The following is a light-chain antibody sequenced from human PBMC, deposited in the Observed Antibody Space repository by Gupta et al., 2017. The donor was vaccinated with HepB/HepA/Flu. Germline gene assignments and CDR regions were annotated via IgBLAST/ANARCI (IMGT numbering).Light chain of an antibody. J-gene: IGKJ4*01. V-gene: IGKV3-11*01. CDR3: QQRSSWPLT. CDR1: RSVSIY. Sequence: EIVWTQSPAPLSLSPGERATLSCRASRSVSIYLAWYQHKPGQAPRPLIYDASNRATGIAARFSGSGSGTDFTLTISSLEPEDTAVYYCQQRSSWPLTFGGGTKVEIK. CDR2: DAS.